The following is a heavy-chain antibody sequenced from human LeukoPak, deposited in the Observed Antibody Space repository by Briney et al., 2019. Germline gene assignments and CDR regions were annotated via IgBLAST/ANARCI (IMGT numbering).Heavy chain of an antibody. V-gene: IGHV1-2*02. Sequence: ASVTVSCKASGYTFTVYYMHWVRQAPGQGLEWMGWINPNSGGTNYAQKFQGRVTMTRDTSISTAYMELSRLRSDDTAVYYCAREGGIAAAGTYWGQGTLVTVSS. CDR1: GYTFTVYY. J-gene: IGHJ4*02. CDR3: AREGGIAAAGTY. D-gene: IGHD6-13*01. CDR2: INPNSGGT.